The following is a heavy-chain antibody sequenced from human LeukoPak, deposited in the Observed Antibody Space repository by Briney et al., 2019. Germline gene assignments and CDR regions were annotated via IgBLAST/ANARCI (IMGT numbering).Heavy chain of an antibody. Sequence: SETLSLTCAVYGGSFSGYYWSWIRQPPGKGLEWIGEINHSGSTNYNPSLKSRVTISVDTSKNQFSLKLTSVTAANTAVYYCARGTLKSPTRPRDYWGQGNLVTVSS. J-gene: IGHJ4*02. CDR1: GGSFSGYY. CDR2: INHSGST. V-gene: IGHV4-34*01. CDR3: ARGTLKSPTRPRDY.